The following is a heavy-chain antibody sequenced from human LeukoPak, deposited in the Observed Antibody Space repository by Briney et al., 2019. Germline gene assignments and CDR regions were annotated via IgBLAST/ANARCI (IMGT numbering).Heavy chain of an antibody. V-gene: IGHV1-2*02. Sequence: ASVKVSCKASGYTFTGYYMHWVRQAPGPGLEWMGWINPNSGGTNYAQKFQGRVTMTRDTSISTAYMELSRLRSDDTAVYYCARVRRGEYSSSSDRPYYYYMDVWGKGTTVTVSS. CDR3: ARVRRGEYSSSSDRPYYYYMDV. J-gene: IGHJ6*03. CDR1: GYTFTGYY. D-gene: IGHD6-6*01. CDR2: INPNSGGT.